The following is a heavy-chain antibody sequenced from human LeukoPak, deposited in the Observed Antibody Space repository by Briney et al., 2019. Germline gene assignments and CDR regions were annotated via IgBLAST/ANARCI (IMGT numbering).Heavy chain of an antibody. V-gene: IGHV4-38-2*02. D-gene: IGHD3-10*01. CDR3: ARTRYYYNSRSYGAPYYFDY. J-gene: IGHJ4*02. Sequence: PSETLSLTCTVSGYSINSGYFWGWVRQPPGKGPEWIGSIFHTGDVYYNPSLRSRVTLSIDTSRNQVSLKLSSVTAADTAVYYCARTRYYYNSRSYGAPYYFDYWGQGTLVTVSS. CDR1: GYSINSGYF. CDR2: IFHTGDV.